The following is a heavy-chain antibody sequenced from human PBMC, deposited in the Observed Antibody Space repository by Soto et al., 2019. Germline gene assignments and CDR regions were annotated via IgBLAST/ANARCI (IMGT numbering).Heavy chain of an antibody. D-gene: IGHD2-15*01. Sequence: EVQVVESGGGLVQPGGSLRLSCAASGFTFSSHWMSWVRQAPGKGLEWVANIKEDGSEKFYLDSVKGRFTISRDNARRSLYLEINRLRGEDTAVYYCARDSLEVRVASKVGAFDLWGQGTKVTVSS. CDR2: IKEDGSEK. J-gene: IGHJ3*01. CDR3: ARDSLEVRVASKVGAFDL. V-gene: IGHV3-7*01. CDR1: GFTFSSHW.